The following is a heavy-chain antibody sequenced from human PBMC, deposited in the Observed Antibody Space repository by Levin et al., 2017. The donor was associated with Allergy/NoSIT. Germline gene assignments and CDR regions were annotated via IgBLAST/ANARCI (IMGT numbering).Heavy chain of an antibody. V-gene: IGHV3-66*01. CDR3: ASLIASRLTFPFDH. Sequence: GGSLRLSCAASGFTVSANYMSWVRQAPGKGLEWVSVLYSGGSTYYADSVKGRFTISRDNSKNTLYLQMNSLRAEDTAVYYCASLIASRLTFPFDHWGQGTLVTVSS. D-gene: IGHD6-6*01. CDR2: LYSGGST. CDR1: GFTVSANY. J-gene: IGHJ4*02.